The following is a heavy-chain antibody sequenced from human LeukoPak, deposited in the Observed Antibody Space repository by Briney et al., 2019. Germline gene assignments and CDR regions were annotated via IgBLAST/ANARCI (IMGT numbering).Heavy chain of an antibody. CDR1: GGSISSYY. CDR3: ARETEVPGGRSWDF. Sequence: SETLSPTCTVSGGSISSYYWTWIRQPAGKGLEWIGRIHPSGTTNHNPSLKSRVIMSLDMSNNQFSLKVRSVTAADMAVYYCARETEVPGGRSWDFWGQGTLVTVSS. J-gene: IGHJ4*02. V-gene: IGHV4-4*07. CDR2: IHPSGTT. D-gene: IGHD6-19*01.